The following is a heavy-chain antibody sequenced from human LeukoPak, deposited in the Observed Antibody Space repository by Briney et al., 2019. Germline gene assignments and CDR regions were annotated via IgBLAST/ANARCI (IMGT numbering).Heavy chain of an antibody. D-gene: IGHD4-11*01. CDR3: ARSVTGPHYYYYYMDA. V-gene: IGHV1-69*05. J-gene: IGHJ6*03. CDR1: GGTFSSYA. CDR2: IIPIFGTA. Sequence: ASVKVSCKASGGTFSSYAISWVRQAPGQGLEWMGRIIPIFGTANYAQKFQGRVTITTDESTSTAYMELSSLRSEDTAVYYCARSVTGPHYYYYYMDAWGKGTTVTVSS.